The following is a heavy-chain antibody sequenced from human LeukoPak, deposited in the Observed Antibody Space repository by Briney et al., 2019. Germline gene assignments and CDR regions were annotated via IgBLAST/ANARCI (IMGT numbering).Heavy chain of an antibody. CDR1: GFTFSSYS. CDR2: ISSSSSYI. V-gene: IGHV3-21*01. CDR3: VLLVVGTVRVG. D-gene: IGHD2-15*01. J-gene: IGHJ4*02. Sequence: PGGSLRLSCAASGFTFSSYSMNWVRQAPGKGLEWVSSISSSSSYIYYADSVKGRFTISRDNAKNSLYLQMNSLRAEDTAVNYCVLLVVGTVRVGWGQGTLVTVSS.